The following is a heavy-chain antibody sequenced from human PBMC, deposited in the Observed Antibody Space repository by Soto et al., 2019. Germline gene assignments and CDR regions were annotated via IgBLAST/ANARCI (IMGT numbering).Heavy chain of an antibody. CDR1: GFTFSSYA. Sequence: PGGSLRLSCAASGFTFSSYAMSWVRQAPGKGLEWVSAISGSGGSTYYADSVKGRFTIPRDNSKNTLYLQMNSLRAEDTAVYYCAKDSLVNTRYFDYWGQGTLVTVSS. CDR2: ISGSGGST. CDR3: AKDSLVNTRYFDY. J-gene: IGHJ4*02. V-gene: IGHV3-23*01. D-gene: IGHD3-9*01.